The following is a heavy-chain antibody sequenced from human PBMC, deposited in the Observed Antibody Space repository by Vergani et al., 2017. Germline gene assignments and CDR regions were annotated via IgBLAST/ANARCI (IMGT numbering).Heavy chain of an antibody. J-gene: IGHJ6*03. CDR3: ARLVGWKRGHYYYYYMDV. CDR2: IIPIFGTA. Sequence: QVQLVQSGAEVKKPGSSVKVSCKASGGTFSSYAISWVRQAPGQGLEWMGGIIPIFGTANYAQKFQGRVTMTTDTSTSTAYMELSSLRSEDTAVYYCARLVGWKRGHYYYYYMDVWGKGTTVTVSS. V-gene: IGHV1-69*06. CDR1: GGTFSSYA. D-gene: IGHD6-6*01.